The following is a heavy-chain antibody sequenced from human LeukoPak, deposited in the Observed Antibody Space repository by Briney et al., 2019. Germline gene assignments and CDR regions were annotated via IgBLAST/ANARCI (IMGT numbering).Heavy chain of an antibody. J-gene: IGHJ4*02. CDR2: HIPIFGTA. CDR3: AREGRYCSSTSCYLDY. CDR1: GGTFSSYA. V-gene: IGHV1-69*01. Sequence: GASVKVSCKASGGTFSSYAISWVRQAPGQGLEWMGGHIPIFGTANYAQKFQGRVTITADESTSTAYMELSSLRSEDTAVYYCAREGRYCSSTSCYLDYWGQGTLVTVSS. D-gene: IGHD2-2*01.